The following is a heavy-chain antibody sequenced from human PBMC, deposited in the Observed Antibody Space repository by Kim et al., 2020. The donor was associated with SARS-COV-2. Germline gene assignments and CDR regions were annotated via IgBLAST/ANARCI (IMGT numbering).Heavy chain of an antibody. Sequence: GGSLRLSCEASGFTFRSYAMSWVRQAPGKGLEWVSVIYPGGSSTYYADSVKGRFTISRDDSKNTLYLQMNSLRAEDTAVYYCAKGGSPNTFGYYGMDVWGQGTTVTVSS. CDR1: GFTFRSYA. V-gene: IGHV3-23*03. D-gene: IGHD3-16*01. CDR2: IYPGGSST. CDR3: AKGGSPNTFGYYGMDV. J-gene: IGHJ6*02.